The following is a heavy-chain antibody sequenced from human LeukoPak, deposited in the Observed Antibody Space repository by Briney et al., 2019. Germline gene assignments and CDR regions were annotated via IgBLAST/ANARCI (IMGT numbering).Heavy chain of an antibody. J-gene: IGHJ4*02. CDR1: GGTFSSYV. CDR3: ARGALTPGPIAVETTHFDY. D-gene: IGHD6-19*01. CDR2: IIPILGAP. V-gene: IGHV1-69*13. Sequence: ASVKVSCKASGGTFSSYVISWVRQVPGQGLEWMGRIIPILGAPNYAQKFQGRVTITADESTGTAYMELRSLRSEDTAVYYCARGALTPGPIAVETTHFDYWGQGTPVAVSS.